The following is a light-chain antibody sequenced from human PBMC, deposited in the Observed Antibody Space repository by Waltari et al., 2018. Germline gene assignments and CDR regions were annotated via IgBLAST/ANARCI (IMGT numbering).Light chain of an antibody. V-gene: IGKV2-40*01. J-gene: IGKJ4*01. CDR1: QSLLDSEDGNTY. CDR3: MQALEFPLT. CDR2: EVS. Sequence: DIVMTQTPLSLPVTLGEPASVFCRSSQSLLDSEDGNTYLEWYLQKPGQSPQLLIYEVSNRASGVPDRFSGSGSDTDFTLKISRVEAGDVGVYYCMQALEFPLTFGGGTRVEIK.